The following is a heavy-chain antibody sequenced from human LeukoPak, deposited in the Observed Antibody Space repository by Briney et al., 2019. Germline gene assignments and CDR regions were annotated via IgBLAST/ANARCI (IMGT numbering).Heavy chain of an antibody. CDR1: GFTFDDYT. Sequence: PGRSLRLPCAASGFTFDDYTMHWVRQAPGKGLEWVSGISWDSGSIGYADSVKGRFTISRDNAKNSLYLQMNSLRAEDTALYYCAKGHNFGVVMLFDYWGQGTLVTVSS. J-gene: IGHJ4*02. V-gene: IGHV3-9*01. CDR3: AKGHNFGVVMLFDY. D-gene: IGHD3-3*01. CDR2: ISWDSGSI.